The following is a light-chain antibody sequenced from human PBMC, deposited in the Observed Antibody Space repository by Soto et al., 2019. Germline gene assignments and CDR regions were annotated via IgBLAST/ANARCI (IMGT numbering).Light chain of an antibody. CDR2: GAS. V-gene: IGKV1-9*01. J-gene: IGKJ4*01. CDR3: QQLNTYPLT. Sequence: DIQMTQSPSSLSASVGDRVTITCRTSQSISSFLNWCQEKPGNAPNLLIFGASSLQSEVPSRFSGSGSGTEFTLTISSLQPEDFATYYCQQLNTYPLTFGGGTKVEIK. CDR1: QSISSF.